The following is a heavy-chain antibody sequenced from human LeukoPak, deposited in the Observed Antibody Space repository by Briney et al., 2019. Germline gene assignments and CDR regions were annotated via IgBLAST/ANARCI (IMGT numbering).Heavy chain of an antibody. CDR1: GFTFSRYW. V-gene: IGHV3-74*01. J-gene: IGHJ4*02. CDR2: INGDGSFT. Sequence: GGSLRLSREASGFTFSRYWMHWVRQAPGKGLEWVSRINGDGSFTNYADSVKGRFTISRDNAKNTLYLQMNSLRAEDTAVYFCSRDSIEDDYGDYVGDHWGQGTLVTVSS. CDR3: SRDSIEDDYGDYVGDH. D-gene: IGHD4-17*01.